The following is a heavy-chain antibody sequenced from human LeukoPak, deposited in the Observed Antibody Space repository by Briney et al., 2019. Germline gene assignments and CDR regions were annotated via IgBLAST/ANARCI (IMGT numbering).Heavy chain of an antibody. CDR2: MNPNSGNT. CDR1: GGTFSSYA. J-gene: IGHJ6*03. CDR3: ARVLWFGEDDYYYYYYMDV. D-gene: IGHD3-10*01. Sequence: ASVKVSCKASGGTFSSYAISWVRQAPGQGLEWMGWMNPNSGNTGYAQKFQGRVTMTRNTSISTAYMELSSLRSEDTAVYYCARVLWFGEDDYYYYYYMDVWGKGTTVIISS. V-gene: IGHV1-8*02.